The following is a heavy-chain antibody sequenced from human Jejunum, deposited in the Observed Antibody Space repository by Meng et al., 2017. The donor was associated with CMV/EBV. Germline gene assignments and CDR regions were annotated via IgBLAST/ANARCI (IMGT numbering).Heavy chain of an antibody. Sequence: FTFSDYYMSWIRQAPGKGLEWVSDISYSGSTIYYADSVKGRFTISRDNARNSLYLQMNSLRAEDTAVYYCARMGDSSSPLGFALDYWGQGTLVTVSS. V-gene: IGHV3-11*01. CDR2: ISYSGSTI. J-gene: IGHJ4*02. D-gene: IGHD6-6*01. CDR1: FTFSDYY. CDR3: ARMGDSSSPLGFALDY.